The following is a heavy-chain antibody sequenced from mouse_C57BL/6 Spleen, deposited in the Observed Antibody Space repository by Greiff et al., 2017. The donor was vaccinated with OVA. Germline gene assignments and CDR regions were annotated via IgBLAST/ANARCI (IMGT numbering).Heavy chain of an antibody. D-gene: IGHD1-1*01. CDR1: GFNIKNTY. V-gene: IGHV14-3*01. Sequence: VKLQESVAELVRPGASVQLSFTASGFNIKNTYIHWVEPRPEQGLGWIGRIYPANCHTKYAQKFQGKATITAETSSNTAYLQLSSLTSEDTAIYYCARGGVVAPYWYFDVWGTGTTVTVSS. CDR3: ARGGVVAPYWYFDV. J-gene: IGHJ1*03. CDR2: IYPANCHT.